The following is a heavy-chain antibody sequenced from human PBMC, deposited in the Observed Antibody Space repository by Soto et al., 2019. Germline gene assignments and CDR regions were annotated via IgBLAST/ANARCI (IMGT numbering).Heavy chain of an antibody. CDR3: ATYGIAVPGIDY. J-gene: IGHJ4*02. V-gene: IGHV3-7*01. CDR1: GFTFSSYS. D-gene: IGHD6-19*01. CDR2: IKKDGSEK. Sequence: PGGSLRLSCAASGFTFSSYSMNWVRQAPGRGLEWVANIKKDGSEKYYVDSVKGRFTISRDNGKKSVYLQMNSLRAEDTAVYFCATYGIAVPGIDYWGQGTLVTVSS.